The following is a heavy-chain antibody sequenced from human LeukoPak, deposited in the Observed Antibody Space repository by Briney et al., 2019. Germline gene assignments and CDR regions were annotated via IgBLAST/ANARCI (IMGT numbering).Heavy chain of an antibody. CDR3: AKDRRYGSGSRSDY. D-gene: IGHD3-10*01. J-gene: IGHJ4*02. CDR2: ISYDGSNK. CDR1: GFTFSSYA. Sequence: GGSLRLSCAASGFTFSSYAMHWVRQAPGKGLEWVAVISYDGSNKYYADSVKGRFTISRDNSKNTLYLQMNSLRAEDTAVYYCAKDRRYGSGSRSDYWGQGTLVTVSS. V-gene: IGHV3-30*04.